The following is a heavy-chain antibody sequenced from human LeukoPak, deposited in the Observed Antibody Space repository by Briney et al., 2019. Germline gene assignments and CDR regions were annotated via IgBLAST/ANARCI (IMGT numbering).Heavy chain of an antibody. J-gene: IGHJ4*02. Sequence: SETLSLTCTVSGGSISSSSYYWGWIRQPPGKGLEWIGSIYYSGSTYYNPSLKSRVTISVDRSKNQFSLKLSSVTAADTAVYYCARGSFWSGYYYDYWGQGTLVTVSS. D-gene: IGHD3-3*01. CDR1: GGSISSSSYY. CDR3: ARGSFWSGYYYDY. CDR2: IYYSGST. V-gene: IGHV4-39*07.